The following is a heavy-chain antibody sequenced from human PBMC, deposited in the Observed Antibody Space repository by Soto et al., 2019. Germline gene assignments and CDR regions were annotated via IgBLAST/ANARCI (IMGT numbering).Heavy chain of an antibody. D-gene: IGHD2-15*01. V-gene: IGHV3-23*01. J-gene: IGHJ5*02. CDR1: GFTFSSYA. Sequence: PGGSLRLSCAASGFTFSSYAMSWVRQAPEKGLEWVSAISGSGGSTYYADSVKGRFTISRDNSKNTLYLQMNSLRAEDTAVYYCAREDCSGGSCQPNWFDPWGQGTLVTVSS. CDR3: AREDCSGGSCQPNWFDP. CDR2: ISGSGGST.